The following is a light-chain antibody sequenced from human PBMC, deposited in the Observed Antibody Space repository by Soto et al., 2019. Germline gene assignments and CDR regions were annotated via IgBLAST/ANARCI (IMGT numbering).Light chain of an antibody. J-gene: IGKJ4*01. CDR1: QSVSGN. V-gene: IGKV3-15*01. CDR3: QQYNKWPLT. Sequence: EIVMTQSPATLSVSPGERATLSCRASQSVSGNLAWYQQKPGQAPRLPIYGASTRATGIPARFSGSGSGTEFTLTISSLQSEDFAVYFCQQYNKWPLTFGGGTKVEMK. CDR2: GAS.